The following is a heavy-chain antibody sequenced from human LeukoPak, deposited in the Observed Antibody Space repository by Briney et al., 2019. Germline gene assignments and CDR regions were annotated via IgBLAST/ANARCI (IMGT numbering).Heavy chain of an antibody. CDR3: ARLARDYYDSSGYLAFDT. Sequence: GGSLRLSCAASGFTFSSYAMSWVRQAPGKGLEWVSAISGSGGSTYYADSVKGRFTISRDNSKNTLYLQMNSLRAEDTAVYYCARLARDYYDSSGYLAFDTWGQGTMVTVSS. D-gene: IGHD3-22*01. V-gene: IGHV3-23*01. CDR2: ISGSGGST. CDR1: GFTFSSYA. J-gene: IGHJ3*02.